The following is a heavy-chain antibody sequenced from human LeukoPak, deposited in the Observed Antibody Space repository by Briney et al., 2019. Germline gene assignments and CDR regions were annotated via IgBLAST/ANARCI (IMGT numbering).Heavy chain of an antibody. D-gene: IGHD3-3*01. CDR3: AKPKLRDWSGMDV. CDR1: GFTFSSYD. V-gene: IGHV3-23*01. Sequence: GGSLRLSCAASGFTFSSYDMTWVRQAPGKGLEWVSGVSGSGDSTYYADSVKGRFTISRDNSKNTPYLQMNSLRADDTAVYYCAKPKLRDWSGMDVWGQGTTVTVSS. J-gene: IGHJ6*02. CDR2: VSGSGDST.